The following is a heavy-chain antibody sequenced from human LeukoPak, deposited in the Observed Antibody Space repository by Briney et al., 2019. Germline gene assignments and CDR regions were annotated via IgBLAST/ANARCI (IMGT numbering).Heavy chain of an antibody. CDR3: ARGAPRGGLDY. V-gene: IGHV4-59*01. J-gene: IGHJ4*02. Sequence: SETLSLTCTVSGGSISSYYWSWIRQPPGKGLEWIGYIYYIGSTNYNPSLKSRVTISGDTSKNQLSLKLTSVTAADTAVYYCARGAPRGGLDYWGQGTLVTVSS. D-gene: IGHD3-16*01. CDR2: IYYIGST. CDR1: GGSISSYY.